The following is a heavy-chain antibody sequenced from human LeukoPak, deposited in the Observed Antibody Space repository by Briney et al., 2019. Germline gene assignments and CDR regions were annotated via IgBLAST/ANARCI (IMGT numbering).Heavy chain of an antibody. D-gene: IGHD2-2*01. CDR3: ARQLGYCSSTSCYAGLDY. Sequence: GGSLRLSCAASGLTFSSHWMHWVRQAPGKGLVWVSRITNDGSSTTYADSVKGRFTISRDNAKNMLYLQVNSLRAEDTAVYYCARQLGYCSSTSCYAGLDYWAREPWSPSPQ. CDR1: GLTFSSHW. J-gene: IGHJ4*02. CDR2: ITNDGSST. V-gene: IGHV3-74*01.